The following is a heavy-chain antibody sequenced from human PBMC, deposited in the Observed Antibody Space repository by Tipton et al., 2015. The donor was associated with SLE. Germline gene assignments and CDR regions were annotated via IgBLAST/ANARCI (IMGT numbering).Heavy chain of an antibody. D-gene: IGHD4-23*01. CDR1: GYTFTSYD. V-gene: IGHV1-8*01. CDR2: MNPDSGTT. Sequence: QLVQSGAEVKKPGASVKVSCKASGYTFTSYDINWVRQATGQGLEWMGWMNPDSGTTGYAQKFQGRVTMTRNTSISTAYMELSGLRFDDTAVYYCARGSTVAYYYGMDVWGQGTTVTVSS. CDR3: ARGSTVAYYYGMDV. J-gene: IGHJ6*02.